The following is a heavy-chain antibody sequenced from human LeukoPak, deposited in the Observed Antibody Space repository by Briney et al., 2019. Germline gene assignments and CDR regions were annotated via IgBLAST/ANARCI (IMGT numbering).Heavy chain of an antibody. CDR1: GFTFSSYD. V-gene: IGHV3-30*18. D-gene: IGHD5-18*01. J-gene: IGHJ4*02. CDR3: AKSGYSYDWYYFDY. CDR2: ISYDGSNK. Sequence: GGSQRLSCAASGFTFSSYDMHWVRQAPGKGLEWVAVISYDGSNKYYADSVKGRFTISRDNSKNTLYLQMNSLRAEDTAVYYCAKSGYSYDWYYFDYWGQGTLVTVSS.